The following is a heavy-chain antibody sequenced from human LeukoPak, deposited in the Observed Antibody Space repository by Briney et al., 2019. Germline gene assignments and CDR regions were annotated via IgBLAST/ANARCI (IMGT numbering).Heavy chain of an antibody. V-gene: IGHV4-4*08. CDR3: ARRRGGFGEGEFDY. Sequence: SETLSLTCTVSGVSISGFYWNWIRQPPRKGLEWVGYSYTGGSISSNPSLNSRVAFSMDTSKNQVSLRLNSATATDTAVYYCARRRGGFGEGEFDYWGQGIPVTVST. D-gene: IGHD3-10*01. CDR2: SYTGGSI. J-gene: IGHJ4*02. CDR1: GVSISGFY.